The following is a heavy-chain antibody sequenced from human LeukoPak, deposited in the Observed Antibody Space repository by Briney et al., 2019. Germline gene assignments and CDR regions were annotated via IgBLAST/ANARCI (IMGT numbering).Heavy chain of an antibody. D-gene: IGHD2-21*01. Sequence: SETLSLTCAVYAVSFSDYYWSWIRQPPGKGLQWIGEINQIGSTNYSPSLKSRVTISVDTSKNQFSLKLRSVTAADTATYYCARSRSRPLLPPLPKSQYYFDFWGQGTLVTVSS. V-gene: IGHV4-34*01. CDR3: ARSRSRPLLPPLPKSQYYFDF. CDR2: INQIGST. CDR1: AVSFSDYY. J-gene: IGHJ4*02.